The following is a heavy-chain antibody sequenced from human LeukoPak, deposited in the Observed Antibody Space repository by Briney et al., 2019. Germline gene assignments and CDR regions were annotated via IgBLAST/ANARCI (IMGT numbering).Heavy chain of an antibody. D-gene: IGHD1-14*01. Sequence: GGSLRLSCAASGFTFSGHWMRWVREAPGGGLEGVANINQVGIDKYYVYSVKGRLNISRDNDKNLLYLQMNSLRREDTAVYYCTRDRSRAEDDWGQGTLVTVSS. CDR2: INQVGIDK. J-gene: IGHJ4*02. CDR3: TRDRSRAEDD. V-gene: IGHV3-7*01. CDR1: GFTFSGHW.